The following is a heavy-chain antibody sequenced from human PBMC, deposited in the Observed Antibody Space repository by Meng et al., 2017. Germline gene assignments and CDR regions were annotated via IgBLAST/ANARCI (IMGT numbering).Heavy chain of an antibody. J-gene: IGHJ6*02. D-gene: IGHD4-11*01. Sequence: SVKVSCKASGGTFSSYAISWVRQAPGQGLEWMGGIIPIFGTANYAQKFQGRVTITTDESTCTAYMELSSLRSEDTAVYYCACNNDYSTPVYYYYGMDVWGQGTTVTVSS. CDR2: IIPIFGTA. CDR1: GGTFSSYA. V-gene: IGHV1-69*05. CDR3: ACNNDYSTPVYYYYGMDV.